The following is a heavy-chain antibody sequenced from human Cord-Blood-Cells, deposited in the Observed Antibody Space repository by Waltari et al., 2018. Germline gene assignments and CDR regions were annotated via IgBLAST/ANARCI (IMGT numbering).Heavy chain of an antibody. CDR1: GGSISSSSYY. Sequence: QLQLQESGPGLVKPSETLSLTCTVSGGSISSSSYYWGWIRQPPGQGLEWIGSIYYSGSTYYNPSLKSRVTISVDTSKNQFSLKLSSVTAADTAVYYCARQTAYYYDSSGYYFDWFDPWGQGTLVTVSS. J-gene: IGHJ5*02. D-gene: IGHD3-22*01. CDR2: IYYSGST. CDR3: ARQTAYYYDSSGYYFDWFDP. V-gene: IGHV4-39*01.